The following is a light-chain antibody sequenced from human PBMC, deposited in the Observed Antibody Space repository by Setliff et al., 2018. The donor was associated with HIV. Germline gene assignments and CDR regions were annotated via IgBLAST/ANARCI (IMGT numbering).Light chain of an antibody. Sequence: SYELTQPPSVSVAPGMTATIPCGGDNIGRRSVHWYQQKPGQAPVLVLYYDSDRPSGIPERFSGSNSGNTATLTISRVEAGDEADYYCQVYDSNTDLEVFGGGTKVTVL. V-gene: IGLV3-21*04. CDR1: NIGRRS. CDR2: YDS. CDR3: QVYDSNTDLEV. J-gene: IGLJ2*01.